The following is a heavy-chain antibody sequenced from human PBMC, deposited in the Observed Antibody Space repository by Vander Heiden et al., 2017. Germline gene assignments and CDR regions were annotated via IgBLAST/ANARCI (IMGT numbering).Heavy chain of an antibody. CDR3: AKIPAVGRYGMDV. J-gene: IGHJ6*02. CDR1: GFTFSSYA. D-gene: IGHD2-15*01. V-gene: IGHV3-23*01. Sequence: EVQLLESGGGLVQPGGSLRLSGAASGFTFSSYAMSWVRQAPGKGLEWVSAISGSGGSTYYADSVKGRFTISRDNSKNTLYLQMNSLRAEDTAVYYCAKIPAVGRYGMDVWGQGTTVTVSS. CDR2: ISGSGGST.